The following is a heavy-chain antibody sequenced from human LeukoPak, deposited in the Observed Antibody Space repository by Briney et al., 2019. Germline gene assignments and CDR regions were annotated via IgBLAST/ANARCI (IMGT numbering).Heavy chain of an antibody. D-gene: IGHD3-22*01. V-gene: IGHV3-74*01. Sequence: PGGSLRLSCAASGFTFSSYWMHWVRHAPGKGLVWVSRINSDGSSTSYADSVKGRFTISRDNAKSTLYLQMNSLRAKDTAVYYCARDLVPDYYDSSGYYDYWGQGTLVTVSS. J-gene: IGHJ4*02. CDR2: INSDGSST. CDR3: ARDLVPDYYDSSGYYDY. CDR1: GFTFSSYW.